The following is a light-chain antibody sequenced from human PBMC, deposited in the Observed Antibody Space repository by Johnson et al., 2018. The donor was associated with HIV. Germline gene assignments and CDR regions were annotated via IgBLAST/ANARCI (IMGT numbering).Light chain of an antibody. CDR1: SSNIGNNY. J-gene: IGLJ1*01. CDR3: GTWDSSLRGV. CDR2: ENN. Sequence: QSVLTQPPSVSAAPGQKVTISCSGSSSNIGNNYVSWYQQLPGTAPKLLIYENNKRPSGIPDRFSGSKSGTSATLGITGLQTGDEADYYFGTWDSSLRGVFGTGNKVTVL. V-gene: IGLV1-51*02.